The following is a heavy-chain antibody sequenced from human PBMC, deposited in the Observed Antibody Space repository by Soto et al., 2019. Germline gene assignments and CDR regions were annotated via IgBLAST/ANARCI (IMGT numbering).Heavy chain of an antibody. CDR2: IYYSGST. Sequence: SETLSLTCTVSGGSISSGGYYWSWIRQHPGKGLEWIGYIYYSGSTYFNPSLKSRVTISVDTSKNQFSLKLSSVTAADTAVYYCAGFVGESDYYYYGMVVWGQGTTVTVSS. J-gene: IGHJ6*02. D-gene: IGHD3-10*01. CDR1: GGSISSGGYY. V-gene: IGHV4-31*03. CDR3: AGFVGESDYYYYGMVV.